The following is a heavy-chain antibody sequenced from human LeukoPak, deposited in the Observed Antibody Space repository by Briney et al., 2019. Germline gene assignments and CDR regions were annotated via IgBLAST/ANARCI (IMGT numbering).Heavy chain of an antibody. CDR2: IFNSGSFNSGAT. V-gene: IGHV4-39*07. Sequence: KPSETLSLTCTVAGGSISNRDYYWGWIRQPPGKGLEWIGSIFNSGSFNSGATYSNPSLRSRMTISMDTAKNQFSLSLSSVTAADTAGYFCARSPGFGSSWFDYWGQGTLVTVSS. D-gene: IGHD6-13*01. CDR1: GGSISNRDYY. J-gene: IGHJ5*01. CDR3: ARSPGFGSSWFDY.